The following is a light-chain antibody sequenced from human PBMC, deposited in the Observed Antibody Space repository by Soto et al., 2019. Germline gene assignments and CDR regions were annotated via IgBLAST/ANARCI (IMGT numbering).Light chain of an antibody. J-gene: IGKJ4*01. CDR3: QQYDDWLPLT. CDR1: QSINSD. CDR2: GAS. Sequence: EIVMTQSPATLSVSPGETTRLSCRASQSINSDVAWYQQKVGQTPRLLIHGASTRATGIPARFSGSGSGTDFTLTITSLQSEDFAVYHCQQYDDWLPLTFGGGTKVDI. V-gene: IGKV3-15*01.